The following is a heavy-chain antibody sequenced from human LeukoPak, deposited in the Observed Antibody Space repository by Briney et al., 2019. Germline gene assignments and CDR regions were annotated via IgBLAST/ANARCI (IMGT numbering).Heavy chain of an antibody. Sequence: ASVKVSCKASGYTFTSYDINWVRQATGQGLEWMGWMNPNSGNTGYAQKFQGRVTMTRNTSISTAYMELSSLRSEGTAVYYCARGSRGRWSSSWYRWGQGTLVTVSS. CDR1: GYTFTSYD. V-gene: IGHV1-8*01. CDR3: ARGSRGRWSSSWYR. J-gene: IGHJ4*02. CDR2: MNPNSGNT. D-gene: IGHD6-13*01.